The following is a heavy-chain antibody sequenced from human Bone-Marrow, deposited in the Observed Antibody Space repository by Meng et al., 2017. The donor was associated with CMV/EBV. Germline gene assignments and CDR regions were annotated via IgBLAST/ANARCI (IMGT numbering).Heavy chain of an antibody. V-gene: IGHV3-7*03. CDR1: GFTFSSYW. Sequence: GESLKISCAASGFTFSSYWMSWVRQAPGKGLEWVANIKQDGSEKYYVDSVKGRFSISRDNSKNTLYLQMNSLRAEGTAVYYCAKANSLAAAGAVDYFYGMDVWGQGTTVTVSS. CDR3: AKANSLAAAGAVDYFYGMDV. J-gene: IGHJ6*02. D-gene: IGHD6-13*01. CDR2: IKQDGSEK.